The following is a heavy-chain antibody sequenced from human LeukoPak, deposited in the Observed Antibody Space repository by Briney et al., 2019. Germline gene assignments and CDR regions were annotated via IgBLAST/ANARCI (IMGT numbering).Heavy chain of an antibody. CDR3: ARGDFGSSGLGS. D-gene: IGHD6-19*01. CDR1: GFTFDDYA. CDR2: ISWNSGSI. Sequence: GRSLRLSCAASGFTFDDYAMHWVRQAPGKGLEWVSGISWNSGSIGYADSVKGRFTISRDNAKNSLYLQMNSLRAEDTAVYYCARGDFGSSGLGSWGQGTLVTVSS. J-gene: IGHJ5*01. V-gene: IGHV3-9*01.